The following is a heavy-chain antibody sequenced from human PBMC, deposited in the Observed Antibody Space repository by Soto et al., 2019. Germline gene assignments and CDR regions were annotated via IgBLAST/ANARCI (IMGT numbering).Heavy chain of an antibody. Sequence: QVQLVESGGGVVQPGRSLRLSCAASGFTFSSYGMHWVRQAPGKGLEWVAVISYDGSNKDYADSVKGRFTISRDNSKNPLYLQMNSLRAEDTAVYYCAKLGGGGAMNFGVDYWGQGTLVTVSS. CDR1: GFTFSSYG. CDR2: ISYDGSNK. V-gene: IGHV3-30*18. J-gene: IGHJ4*02. CDR3: AKLGGGGAMNFGVDY. D-gene: IGHD3-16*01.